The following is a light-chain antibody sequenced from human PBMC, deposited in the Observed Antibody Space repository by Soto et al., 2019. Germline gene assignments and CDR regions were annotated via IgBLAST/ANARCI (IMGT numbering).Light chain of an antibody. V-gene: IGKV1-12*01. Sequence: DVQMTQSPSSVSASVGDRVTITCRASQDVSNWLAWFQQKPGKPPKLLIYAASSLQDGVPSRFSGSASGTDFTLTIISLQPDDLATYYCQQANSFPLPFGGRTKVQIK. CDR2: AAS. J-gene: IGKJ4*01. CDR3: QQANSFPLP. CDR1: QDVSNW.